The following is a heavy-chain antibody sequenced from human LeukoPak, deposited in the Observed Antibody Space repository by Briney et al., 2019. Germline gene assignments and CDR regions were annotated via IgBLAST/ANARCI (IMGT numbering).Heavy chain of an antibody. D-gene: IGHD2-2*01. Sequence: GGSLRLSCAASGFTFDDYAMHWVRQAPGKGLEWVSGISWNSGSIGYADSVKGRFTISRDNAKNSLYLQMNSLRAEDTALYYCAKVAGDCSSTSCPDYWGQGTLVTVSS. CDR1: GFTFDDYA. J-gene: IGHJ4*02. V-gene: IGHV3-9*01. CDR2: ISWNSGSI. CDR3: AKVAGDCSSTSCPDY.